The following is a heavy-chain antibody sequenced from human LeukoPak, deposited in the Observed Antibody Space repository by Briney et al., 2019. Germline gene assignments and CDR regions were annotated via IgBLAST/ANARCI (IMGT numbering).Heavy chain of an antibody. D-gene: IGHD3-16*01. J-gene: IGHJ4*02. CDR2: IYYSGST. Sequence: SETLSLTCTVSGGSISSSSYYWGWIRQPPGKGLEWIGSIYYSGSTYYNPSLKSRVTISVDTSKNQFSLKLSSVTAADTAVYYCARNKRGGLWPLKYWGQGTLVTVSS. V-gene: IGHV4-39*01. CDR1: GGSISSSSYY. CDR3: ARNKRGGLWPLKY.